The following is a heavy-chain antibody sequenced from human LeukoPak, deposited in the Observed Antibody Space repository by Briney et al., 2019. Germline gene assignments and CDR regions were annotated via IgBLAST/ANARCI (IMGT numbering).Heavy chain of an antibody. V-gene: IGHV1-69*02. CDR2: IIPILGIA. Sequence: GSSVKVSCKASGGTFSSYTISWVRQAPGQGLEWMGRIIPILGIANYAQKFQGRVTITADKSTSTAYMELSSLRSEDTAVYYCASVGCSGGSCYNRFDYWGQGTLVTVSS. J-gene: IGHJ4*02. CDR3: ASVGCSGGSCYNRFDY. CDR1: GGTFSSYT. D-gene: IGHD2-15*01.